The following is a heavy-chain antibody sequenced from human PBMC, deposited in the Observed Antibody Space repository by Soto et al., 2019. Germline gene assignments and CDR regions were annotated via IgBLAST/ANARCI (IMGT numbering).Heavy chain of an antibody. V-gene: IGHV4-39*01. Sequence: SETLSLTCTVSGDSISGDTYFWGWIRQPPGKGLEWIGNMFFRGNTYYNPSLKSRVSVVVDTSKNQFSLRLSSMTAADTAVYYCARHVRVVSGPGSYDFFEDWGPGILVNVAS. CDR3: ARHVRVVSGPGSYDFFED. D-gene: IGHD3-10*01. CDR2: MFFRGNT. J-gene: IGHJ4*02. CDR1: GDSISGDTYF.